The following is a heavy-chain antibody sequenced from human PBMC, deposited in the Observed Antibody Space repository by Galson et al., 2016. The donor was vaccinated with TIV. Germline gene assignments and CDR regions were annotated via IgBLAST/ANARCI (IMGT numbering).Heavy chain of an antibody. J-gene: IGHJ3*01. CDR1: GFSFRNYV. V-gene: IGHV3-23*01. CDR2: LSLNGDYT. D-gene: IGHD2-21*01. CDR3: AKVGESGDYSWDAFDV. Sequence: SLRLSCAASGFSFRNYVMSWVRLAPGKGLEWVSSLSLNGDYTYYADSVKGRFAISRDNSKYTLFLQLNSLTAGDTATYYCAKVGESGDYSWDAFDVWGQGTVVTVSS.